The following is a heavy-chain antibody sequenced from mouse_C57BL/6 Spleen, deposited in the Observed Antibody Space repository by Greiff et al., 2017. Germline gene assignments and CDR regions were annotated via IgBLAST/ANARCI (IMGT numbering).Heavy chain of an antibody. V-gene: IGHV1-69*01. CDR1: GYTFTSYW. CDR2: IDPSDSYT. Sequence: VQLQQPGAELVMPGASVKLSCKASGYTFTSYWMHWVKQRPGQGLEWIGEIDPSDSYTNYNQKFKGKSTLTVDNSSSTAYMQLSSLTSEDSAVYYGASGDNYSNYVPFEYWGKGTTLTVAS. CDR3: ASGDNYSNYVPFEY. J-gene: IGHJ2*01. D-gene: IGHD2-5*01.